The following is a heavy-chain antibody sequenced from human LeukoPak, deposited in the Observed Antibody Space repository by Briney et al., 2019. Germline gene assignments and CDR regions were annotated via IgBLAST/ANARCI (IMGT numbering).Heavy chain of an antibody. V-gene: IGHV3-48*03. Sequence: GGSLRLSCAASGFTFSSYEMNWVRQAPGKGLEWVSYISSSGSTIYYADSVKGRFTISRDNAKNSLYLQMNSLRAEDTAVYYCARDDSSGYCDYWGQGTLVTVSS. CDR3: ARDDSSGYCDY. CDR1: GFTFSSYE. J-gene: IGHJ4*02. CDR2: ISSSGSTI. D-gene: IGHD3-22*01.